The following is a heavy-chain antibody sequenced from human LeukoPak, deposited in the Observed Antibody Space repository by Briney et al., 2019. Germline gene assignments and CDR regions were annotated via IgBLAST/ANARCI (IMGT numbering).Heavy chain of an antibody. D-gene: IGHD5-12*01. Sequence: PGGSLRLSCAVSGFTVSDNYINWVRQAPGKGLELFSVIYIGGTTYYTDSVKGRFIISRDNSKNTVYLQMNSLRAEDTAVYYCAGGYRAYDYLDYWGQGTLVTVSS. J-gene: IGHJ4*02. CDR3: AGGYRAYDYLDY. CDR1: GFTVSDNY. V-gene: IGHV3-66*01. CDR2: IYIGGTT.